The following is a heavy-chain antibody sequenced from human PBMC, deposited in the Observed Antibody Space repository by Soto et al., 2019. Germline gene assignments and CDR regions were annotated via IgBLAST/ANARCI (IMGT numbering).Heavy chain of an antibody. CDR3: ARDWSRYYDNSGLIWLY. Sequence: ASVKVSCKASGYTFRSYGISWVRQAPGQGLEWVGWISAYNGDTHYAPKFQDRITLTTETSTDTAYMELRSLRLDDTAVYYCARDWSRYYDNSGLIWLYWALG. J-gene: IGHJ4*02. CDR2: ISAYNGDT. CDR1: GYTFRSYG. V-gene: IGHV1-18*04. D-gene: IGHD3-22*01.